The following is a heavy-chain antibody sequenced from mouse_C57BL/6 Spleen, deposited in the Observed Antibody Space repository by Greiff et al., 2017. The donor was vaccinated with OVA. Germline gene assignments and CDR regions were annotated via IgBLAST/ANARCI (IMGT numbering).Heavy chain of an antibody. CDR1: GYAFSSSW. CDR2: IYPGDGDT. V-gene: IGHV1-82*01. D-gene: IGHD3-2*02. Sequence: VQLQQSGPELVKPGASVKISCKASGYAFSSSWMNWVKQRPGKGLEWIGRIYPGDGDTNYNGKFKGKATLTADKSSSTAYMQLSSLTSEDSAVYFCARSGKAAQATDYAMDYWGQGTSVTVSS. CDR3: ARSGKAAQATDYAMDY. J-gene: IGHJ4*01.